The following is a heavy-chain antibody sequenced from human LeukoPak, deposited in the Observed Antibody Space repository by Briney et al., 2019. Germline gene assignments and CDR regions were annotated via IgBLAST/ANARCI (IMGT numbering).Heavy chain of an antibody. Sequence: SETLSLTCSVSGGSISSSNYYWGWIRQSPGKGLEWIGSIYYSGRTYYNPSLKSRVTISVDTSKKQFSLKLSSVTAADTAVYYCARHEVYYDSSGYSFAPYYFDYWGQGILVTVSS. D-gene: IGHD3-22*01. CDR3: ARHEVYYDSSGYSFAPYYFDY. J-gene: IGHJ4*02. CDR1: GGSISSSNYY. V-gene: IGHV4-39*01. CDR2: IYYSGRT.